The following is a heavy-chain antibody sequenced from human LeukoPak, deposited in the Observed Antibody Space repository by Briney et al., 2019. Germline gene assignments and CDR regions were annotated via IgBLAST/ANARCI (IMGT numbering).Heavy chain of an antibody. CDR3: ARGKLYYYYYMDV. CDR2: INHSGST. V-gene: IGHV4-34*01. Sequence: SETLSLTCAVYGGSFSGYYWSWIRQPPGKGLEWIGEINHSGSTNYNPSLKSRVTISVDTSRNLFSLKLSSVTAADTAVYYCARGKLYYYYYMDVWGKGTTVTVSS. J-gene: IGHJ6*03. CDR1: GGSFSGYY.